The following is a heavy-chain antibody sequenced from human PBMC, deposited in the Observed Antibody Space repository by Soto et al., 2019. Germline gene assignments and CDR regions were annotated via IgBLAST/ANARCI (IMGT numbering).Heavy chain of an antibody. V-gene: IGHV4-4*07. Sequence: LASTRTASGGPVSSYYWSWIGQPAGQGLKWIRRMYVSGSTNYNTSLKSRVIMAVVTSKTQSSMNLGYVTAAGTAVYYCARIVVVPGAKGPDYSYGMDVWGQGTMVTVSS. J-gene: IGHJ6*02. CDR1: GGPVSSYY. D-gene: IGHD2-2*01. CDR3: ARIVVVPGAKGPDYSYGMDV. CDR2: MYVSGST.